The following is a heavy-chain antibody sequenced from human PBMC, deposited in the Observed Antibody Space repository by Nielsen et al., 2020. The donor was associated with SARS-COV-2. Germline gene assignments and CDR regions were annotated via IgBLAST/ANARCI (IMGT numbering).Heavy chain of an antibody. V-gene: IGHV1-69*10. CDR2: IIPILGIA. CDR3: ARDRGGGGSGSYRY. CDR1: GGTFSSYA. D-gene: IGHD3-10*01. J-gene: IGHJ4*02. Sequence: VKVSCKASGGTFSSYAISWVRQAPGQGLEWMGRIIPILGIANYAQKFQGRVTITADKSTSTAYMELSSLRSEDTAVYYCARDRGGGGSGSYRYWGQGTLVTVSS.